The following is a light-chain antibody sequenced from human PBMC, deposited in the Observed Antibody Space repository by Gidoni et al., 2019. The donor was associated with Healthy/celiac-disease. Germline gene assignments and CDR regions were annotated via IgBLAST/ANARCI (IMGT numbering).Light chain of an antibody. CDR1: SSDVGGYNY. CDR3: SSYTSSSTPVI. J-gene: IGLJ2*01. Sequence: QSALTQPASVSGSPGQSITISCTGTSSDVGGYNYVSWYQQHPGKAPKLMIYEVNNRPSGVSNRFSGSKSGNTASLTISGLQAEDEADYYCSSYTSSSTPVIFGGGTKLNVL. CDR2: EVN. V-gene: IGLV2-14*01.